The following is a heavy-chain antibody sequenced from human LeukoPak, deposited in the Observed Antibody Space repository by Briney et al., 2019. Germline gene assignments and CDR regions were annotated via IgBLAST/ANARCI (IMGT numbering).Heavy chain of an antibody. V-gene: IGHV5-51*01. CDR3: ARGMTSFDY. Sequence: HGESLKISCKGSGYSFTNYWIAWVRQTPGKGLEWMGIIYPGDSDTRYSPSFQGQVTISADKSFSTAYSQWSSLKASDTAIYYCARGMTSFDYWAQGTLVTVSS. J-gene: IGHJ4*02. D-gene: IGHD1-14*01. CDR2: IYPGDSDT. CDR1: GYSFTNYW.